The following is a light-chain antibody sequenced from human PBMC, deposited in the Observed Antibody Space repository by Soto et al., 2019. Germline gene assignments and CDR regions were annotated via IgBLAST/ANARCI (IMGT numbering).Light chain of an antibody. J-gene: IGKJ3*01. CDR3: QQVNDFPLA. V-gene: IGKV1-12*01. CDR2: AAT. CDR1: QDVRTW. Sequence: IQMTQSPSTVSTSVGDRVTITCRASQDVRTWLAWYQQRPGKAPKYLIHAATILQSGVPSRFSGSGAGTDFTLTINLLQPDDFATYYGQQVNDFPLAFGRGTKVDI.